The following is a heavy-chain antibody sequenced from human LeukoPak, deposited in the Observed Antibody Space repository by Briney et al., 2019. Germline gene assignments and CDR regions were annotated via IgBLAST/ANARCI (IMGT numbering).Heavy chain of an antibody. CDR2: IRYDGSSK. Sequence: PGGSLRLSCAASGFTFISYGMHWVRQAPGKGLEWVAFIRYDGSSKYYADSVKGRFTISRDNSKNTLYLQMNILRAEDTAVYHCAKDSVQHYYDSSGYFDYWGQGTLVTVSS. CDR3: AKDSVQHYYDSSGYFDY. V-gene: IGHV3-30*02. D-gene: IGHD3-22*01. CDR1: GFTFISYG. J-gene: IGHJ4*02.